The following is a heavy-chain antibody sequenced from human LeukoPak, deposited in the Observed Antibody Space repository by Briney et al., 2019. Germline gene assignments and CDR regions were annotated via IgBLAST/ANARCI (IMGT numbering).Heavy chain of an antibody. V-gene: IGHV1-18*01. CDR2: ISPYKGNT. Sequence: ASVKVSCKASGYTFTNFGISWVRQAPGQGLAWMGWISPYKGNTDYAQNLQGRVTMTTDTSTSTAYMESRSLRSDDTAVYYCARAGGWAREDYKADAFHIWGQGTMVTVSS. CDR3: ARAGGWAREDYKADAFHI. CDR1: GYTFTNFG. J-gene: IGHJ3*02. D-gene: IGHD6-19*01.